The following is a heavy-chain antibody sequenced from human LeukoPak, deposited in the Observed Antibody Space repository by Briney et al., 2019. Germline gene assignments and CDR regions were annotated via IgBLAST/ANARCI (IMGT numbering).Heavy chain of an antibody. CDR1: GGSVNSGSYY. CDR3: ARVPYYYNSGGTY. Sequence: PSETLSLTCTVSGGSVNSGSYYWSWIRQPPGKGLEWIGYIYYSGSTNYNPSLKSRVTISVDTSKNQFSLKLGSVTAADTAVYYCARVPYYYNSGGTYWGQGTLVTVSS. D-gene: IGHD3-22*01. V-gene: IGHV4-61*01. J-gene: IGHJ4*02. CDR2: IYYSGST.